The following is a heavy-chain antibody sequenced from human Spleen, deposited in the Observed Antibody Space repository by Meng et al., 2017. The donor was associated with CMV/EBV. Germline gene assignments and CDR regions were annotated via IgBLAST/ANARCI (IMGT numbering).Heavy chain of an antibody. CDR1: GYTFIGYY. CDR3: ARDPHIVVVPAAYYYYGMDV. J-gene: IGHJ6*02. Sequence: ASVKVSCKASGYTFIGYYIHWVRQAPGQGLEWMGWISAYNGNTNYAQKLQGRVTMTTDTSTSTAYMELRGLRSDDTAVYYCARDPHIVVVPAAYYYYGMDVWGQGTTVTVSS. D-gene: IGHD2-2*01. V-gene: IGHV1-18*04. CDR2: ISAYNGNT.